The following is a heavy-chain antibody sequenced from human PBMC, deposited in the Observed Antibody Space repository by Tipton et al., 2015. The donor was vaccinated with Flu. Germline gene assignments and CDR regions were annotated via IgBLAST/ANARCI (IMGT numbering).Heavy chain of an antibody. D-gene: IGHD3-3*01. J-gene: IGHJ4*02. Sequence: SLRLSCAASGFTFSSYEMNWVRQAPGKGLEWVSYISSSGSTIYYADSVKGRFTISRDNAKNSLYLQMNSLRAEDTAVYYCARDFGGTYYDFWSGYQTYYFDYWGQGTLVTVSS. CDR2: ISSSGSTI. CDR3: ARDFGGTYYDFWSGYQTYYFDY. CDR1: GFTFSSYE. V-gene: IGHV3-48*03.